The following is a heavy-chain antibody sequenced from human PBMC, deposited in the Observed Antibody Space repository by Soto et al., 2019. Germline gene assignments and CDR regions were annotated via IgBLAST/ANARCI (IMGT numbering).Heavy chain of an antibody. CDR1: GFTFISYT. CDR2: ISYDGSNK. CDR3: ARAPYYYGSDY. V-gene: IGHV3-30-3*01. D-gene: IGHD3-10*01. Sequence: GWSLRLSCAASGFTFISYTMHWVRQAPGKGLEWVAVISYDGSNKYYADSVKGRFTISRDNSKNTLYLQMNSLRAEDTAVYYCARAPYYYGSDYWGQGTLVTVSS. J-gene: IGHJ4*02.